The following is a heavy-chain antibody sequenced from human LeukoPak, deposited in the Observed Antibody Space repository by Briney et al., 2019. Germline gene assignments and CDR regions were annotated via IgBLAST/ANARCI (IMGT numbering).Heavy chain of an antibody. Sequence: GGSLRLSCAASGFTFSSYAMSWVRQAPGKGLEWVSAISGSGGSTYYADSVKGRFTISRDNAKNSLYLQMNSLRDEDTAVYYCARDCSGGSCYSGLFPGYWGQGTLVTVSS. CDR2: ISGSGGST. V-gene: IGHV3-23*01. J-gene: IGHJ4*02. CDR3: ARDCSGGSCYSGLFPGY. D-gene: IGHD2-15*01. CDR1: GFTFSSYA.